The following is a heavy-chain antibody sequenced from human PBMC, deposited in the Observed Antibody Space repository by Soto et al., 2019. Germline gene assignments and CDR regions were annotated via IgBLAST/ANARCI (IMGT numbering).Heavy chain of an antibody. CDR3: ARERGGITGTTWFDP. J-gene: IGHJ5*02. V-gene: IGHV4-59*01. CDR2: IYYSGST. D-gene: IGHD1-7*01. CDR1: GGSISSYY. Sequence: SETLSLTCTVSGGSISSYYWSWIRQPPGKGLEWIGYIYYSGSTNYNPSLKSRVTISVDTSKNQFSLKLSSVTAADTAVYYCARERGGITGTTWFDPWGQGTLVTVSS.